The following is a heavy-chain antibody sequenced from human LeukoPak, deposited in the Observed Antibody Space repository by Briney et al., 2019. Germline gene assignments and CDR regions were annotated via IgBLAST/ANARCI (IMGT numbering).Heavy chain of an antibody. CDR2: IYTSGGA. D-gene: IGHD1-1*01. J-gene: IGHJ4*02. Sequence: PSQTLSLTCTVSGGSISSGSYFWSWIRQPAGKGLEWIGRIYTSGGANYLPSLQSRLTISINTSKNQFFLRLSSVTAADTAVYFCARASHWNQLHYFDYWGQGTLVTVSS. CDR1: GGSISSGSYF. CDR3: ARASHWNQLHYFDY. V-gene: IGHV4-61*02.